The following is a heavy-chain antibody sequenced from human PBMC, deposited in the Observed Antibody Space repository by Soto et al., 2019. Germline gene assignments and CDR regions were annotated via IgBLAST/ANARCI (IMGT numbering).Heavy chain of an antibody. D-gene: IGHD6-6*01. Sequence: GGSLRLSCAASGFTFSSYEMNWVRQAPGKGLEWVSYISNSGSTIYYADSVKGRFTISRDNAKSSLYLQMNSLRAEDTAVYYCARDSIGGYYYYGMHVWGEGTTATVYS. V-gene: IGHV3-48*03. CDR1: GFTFSSYE. CDR2: ISNSGSTI. CDR3: ARDSIGGYYYYGMHV. J-gene: IGHJ6*04.